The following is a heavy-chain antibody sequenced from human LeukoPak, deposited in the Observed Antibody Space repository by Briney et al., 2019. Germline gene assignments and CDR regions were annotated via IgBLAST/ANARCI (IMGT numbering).Heavy chain of an antibody. CDR2: IYSDGRT. V-gene: IGHV3-53*01. J-gene: IGHJ3*02. CDR1: GFTVSNKY. Sequence: PGGSLRLSCAASGFTVSNKYMTWVRQAPGKGLEWVSLIYSDGRTYYADSVKGRFTISRDNSKNTLYLQMNSLRAEDTAVYYCAKDDSSGYYYVTYGAFDIWGQGTMVTVSS. CDR3: AKDDSSGYYYVTYGAFDI. D-gene: IGHD3-22*01.